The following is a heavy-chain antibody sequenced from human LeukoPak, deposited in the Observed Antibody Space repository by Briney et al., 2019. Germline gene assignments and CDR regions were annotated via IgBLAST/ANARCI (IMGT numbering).Heavy chain of an antibody. CDR2: INHSGST. D-gene: IGHD6-19*01. J-gene: IGHJ5*02. Sequence: SETLSLTCAVYVGSFSGYYWSWIRQPPGKGLEWLGEINHSGSTNYNPSLKSRVTISVDTSKNQFSLKLSSVTAADTAVYYCARDGPYRSHSSGNGWFDPWGQGTLVTVSS. CDR3: ARDGPYRSHSSGNGWFDP. CDR1: VGSFSGYY. V-gene: IGHV4-34*01.